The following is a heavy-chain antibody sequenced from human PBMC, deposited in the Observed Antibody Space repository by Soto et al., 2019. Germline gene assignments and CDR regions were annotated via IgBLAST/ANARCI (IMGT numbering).Heavy chain of an antibody. D-gene: IGHD6-19*01. J-gene: IGHJ4*02. V-gene: IGHV1-69*02. CDR2: IIPILGIA. CDR1: GGTFSSYT. CDR3: ARGYSSGWYRLDY. Sequence: QVQLVQSGAEVKKPGSSVKVSCKASGGTFSSYTISWVRQAPGQGLEWMGRIIPILGIANYAQKFQGRVTSTADKSTSTAYMELSSLRSEATAVYYCARGYSSGWYRLDYWGQGTLVTVSS.